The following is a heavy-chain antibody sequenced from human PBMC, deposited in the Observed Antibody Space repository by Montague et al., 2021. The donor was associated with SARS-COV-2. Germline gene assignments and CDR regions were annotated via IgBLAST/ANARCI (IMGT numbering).Heavy chain of an antibody. D-gene: IGHD2-15*01. Sequence: SLSLSCAASGFTFSSYAMHWVRQAPGKGLEWVAVISYDGSNKYYADSVKGRFTISRDNSKNTLYLQMNSLRAEDTAVYYCARSLAATLLVYFDYWGQGTLVTVSS. CDR2: ISYDGSNK. J-gene: IGHJ4*02. V-gene: IGHV3-30*04. CDR3: ARSLAATLLVYFDY. CDR1: GFTFSSYA.